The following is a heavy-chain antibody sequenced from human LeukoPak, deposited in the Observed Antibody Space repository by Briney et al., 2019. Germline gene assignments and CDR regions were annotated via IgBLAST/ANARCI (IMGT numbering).Heavy chain of an antibody. Sequence: GASVKVSCKASGYTFTGYYVHWVRQAPGQGLEWMGWISAYNGNTNYAQKFQGRVTMTRNTSISTAYMELSSLRPEDTAVYYCAKDPRDHSYGWSWRYFDYWGQGTLVTVSS. J-gene: IGHJ4*02. CDR2: ISAYNGNT. CDR1: GYTFTGYY. V-gene: IGHV1-8*02. D-gene: IGHD5-18*01. CDR3: AKDPRDHSYGWSWRYFDY.